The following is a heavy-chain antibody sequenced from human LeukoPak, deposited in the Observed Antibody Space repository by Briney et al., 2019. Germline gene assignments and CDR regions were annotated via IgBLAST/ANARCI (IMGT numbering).Heavy chain of an antibody. Sequence: GGSLRLSCAASGFTFSSYAISWVRQAPGKGLEWVSAISGSGGSTYYADSVKGRFTISRDNSKNTLYLQMNSLRAEDTAVYYCAKGVVGATTVEDYWGQGTLVTVSS. CDR1: GFTFSSYA. CDR2: ISGSGGST. D-gene: IGHD1-26*01. CDR3: AKGVVGATTVEDY. J-gene: IGHJ4*02. V-gene: IGHV3-23*01.